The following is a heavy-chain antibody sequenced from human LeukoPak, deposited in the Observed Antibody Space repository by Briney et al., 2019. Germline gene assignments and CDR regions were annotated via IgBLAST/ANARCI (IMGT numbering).Heavy chain of an antibody. D-gene: IGHD1-26*01. J-gene: IGHJ4*02. CDR2: ISGSGGST. V-gene: IGHV3-23*01. CDR3: AKDGSGSGERLDY. CDR1: GFTFSSYA. Sequence: QPGGSLRLSCAASGFTFSSYAMSWVRQAPGKGLEWVSAISGSGGSTYYADSVKGRFTISRDKSNNTLYLQMNSLRAEDTAIYYCAKDGSGSGERLDYWGQGTLVTVSS.